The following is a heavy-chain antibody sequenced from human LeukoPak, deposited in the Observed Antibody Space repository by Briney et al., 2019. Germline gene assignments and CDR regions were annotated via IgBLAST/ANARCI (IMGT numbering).Heavy chain of an antibody. CDR1: GYTFTGYC. V-gene: IGHV1-2*02. CDR2: INPNSGGT. Sequence: ASVKVSCKASGYTFTGYCMHWVRQAPGQGLEWMGWINPNSGGTNYAQKFQGRVTMARDTSISTAYMELSRLRSDDTAVYYCARDPGQQLEIDYWGQGTLVTVSS. D-gene: IGHD6-13*01. CDR3: ARDPGQQLEIDY. J-gene: IGHJ4*02.